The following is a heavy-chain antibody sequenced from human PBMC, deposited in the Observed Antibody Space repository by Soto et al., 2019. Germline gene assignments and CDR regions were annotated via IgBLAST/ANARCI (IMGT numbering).Heavy chain of an antibody. CDR3: ARSNLYYGDYLLDY. CDR2: IYYSGST. V-gene: IGHV4-39*01. Sequence: SETLSLTCTVSGGSISSSSYYWGWIRQPPGKGLEWIGSIYYSGSTYYNPSLKSRVTISVDTSKNQFSLKLSSVTAADTAVYYCARSNLYYGDYLLDYWGQGTLVTVSS. J-gene: IGHJ4*02. D-gene: IGHD4-17*01. CDR1: GGSISSSSYY.